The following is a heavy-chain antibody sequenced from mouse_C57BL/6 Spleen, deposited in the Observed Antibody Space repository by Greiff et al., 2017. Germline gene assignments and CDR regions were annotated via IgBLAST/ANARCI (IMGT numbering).Heavy chain of an antibody. CDR2: INPYNGGT. CDR1: GYTFTDYY. V-gene: IGHV1-19*01. D-gene: IGHD2-1*01. Sequence: EVQLKESGPVLVKPGASVKMSCKASGYTFTDYYMNWVKQSHGKSLEWIGVINPYNGGTSYNQKFKGKATLTVDKSSSTAYMELNSLTSEDSAVYYCARDYGNYDAMDYWGQGTSVTVSS. CDR3: ARDYGNYDAMDY. J-gene: IGHJ4*01.